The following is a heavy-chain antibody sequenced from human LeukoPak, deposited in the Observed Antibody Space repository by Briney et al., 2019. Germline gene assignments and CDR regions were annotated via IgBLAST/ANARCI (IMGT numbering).Heavy chain of an antibody. CDR3: ARVAMITFGGVIVIPAYYFDY. D-gene: IGHD3-16*02. V-gene: IGHV1-46*01. CDR1: GYTFTSYY. CDR2: INPSGGST. Sequence: ASVEVSCKASGYTFTSYYMHWVRQAPGQGLEWMGIINPSGGSTSYAQKFQGRVTMTRDTSTSTVYMELSSLRSEDTAVYYCARVAMITFGGVIVIPAYYFDYWGQGTLVTVSS. J-gene: IGHJ4*02.